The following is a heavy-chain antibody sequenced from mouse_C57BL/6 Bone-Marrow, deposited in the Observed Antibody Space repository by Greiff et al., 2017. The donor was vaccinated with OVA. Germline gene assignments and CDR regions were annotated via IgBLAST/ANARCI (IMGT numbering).Heavy chain of an antibody. CDR1: GFTFSSYG. V-gene: IGHV5-6*01. J-gene: IGHJ2*01. Sequence: DVQLVESGGDLVKPGGSLKLSCAASGFTFSSYGMSWVRQTPDKRLEWVATISSGGSYTYYPDSVKGRFTISRDNAKNTLYLQMSSLKSEDTAMYYCARPYLGFFDYWGQGTTLTVSS. D-gene: IGHD2-10*01. CDR2: ISSGGSYT. CDR3: ARPYLGFFDY.